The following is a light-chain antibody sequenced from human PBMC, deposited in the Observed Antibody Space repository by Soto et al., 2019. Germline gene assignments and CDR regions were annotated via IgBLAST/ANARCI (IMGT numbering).Light chain of an antibody. Sequence: DIQMTQSPSSLSASVGDRVTITCRTRQSITIYLNWYQQKPGEAPNLLIFGASTLQSGVPSRFSGSGSGTEFTLTISSLQPEDFATYYCQQSYSTLWTFGQGTKVEIK. CDR3: QQSYSTLWT. V-gene: IGKV1-39*01. CDR2: GAS. CDR1: QSITIY. J-gene: IGKJ1*01.